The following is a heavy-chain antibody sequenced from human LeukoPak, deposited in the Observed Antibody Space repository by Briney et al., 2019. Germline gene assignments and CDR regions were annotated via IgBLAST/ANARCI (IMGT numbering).Heavy chain of an antibody. Sequence: GGSLRLSCAASGFTFSSYAMSWVRQAPGKGLEWVSAISGSGGSTYYADSVKGRFTISRDNSKNTMYLQMNSLRAEDTAVYYCAKVSRYCSSTSCYFNWGQGTLVTVSS. CDR1: GFTFSSYA. CDR2: ISGSGGST. CDR3: AKVSRYCSSTSCYFN. V-gene: IGHV3-23*01. J-gene: IGHJ4*02. D-gene: IGHD2-2*01.